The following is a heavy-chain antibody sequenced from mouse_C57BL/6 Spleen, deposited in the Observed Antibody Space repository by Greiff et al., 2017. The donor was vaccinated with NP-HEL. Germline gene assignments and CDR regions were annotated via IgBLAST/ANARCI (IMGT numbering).Heavy chain of an antibody. V-gene: IGHV1-7*01. CDR1: GYTFTSYW. J-gene: IGHJ2*01. CDR2: INPSSGYN. Sequence: QVQLQQSGAELAKPGASVKLSCKASGYTFTSYWMHWVKQRPGQGLEWIGYINPSSGYNKYKQRFKDKATLTADESTSTAYRQLSSLTYEDSAVYYCARGSSYFDYWGQGTTLTVSS. D-gene: IGHD1-1*01. CDR3: ARGSSYFDY.